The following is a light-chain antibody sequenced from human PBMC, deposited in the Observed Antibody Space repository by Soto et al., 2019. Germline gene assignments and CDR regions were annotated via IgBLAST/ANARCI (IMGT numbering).Light chain of an antibody. V-gene: IGKV3-15*01. J-gene: IGKJ1*01. CDR3: QQHNKWPPT. CDR1: QSVSSN. Sequence: IVMTQSPSTLSVSPGARATLSCRASQSVSSNFASYHQKPPHAPTLLLYGASTSATGIPPRFSGSGSGTEYTPTTSSLQSADSAVYYCQQHNKWPPTFGQGTKVDIK. CDR2: GAS.